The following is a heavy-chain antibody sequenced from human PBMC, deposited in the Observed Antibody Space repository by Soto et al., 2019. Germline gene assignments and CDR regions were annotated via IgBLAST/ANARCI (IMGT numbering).Heavy chain of an antibody. D-gene: IGHD3-3*01. J-gene: IGHJ4*02. CDR3: ARNYDFWSGFYFYY. Sequence: QVQLVQSGAEVKKPGSSVKVSCKASGGTFSSYAISWVRQAPGQGLEWMGGIIPIFGTANYAQKFQGRVTITADESTSTAYLELSRLRSEDTAVYYCARNYDFWSGFYFYYWCQGTLVTVSS. CDR2: IIPIFGTA. V-gene: IGHV1-69*01. CDR1: GGTFSSYA.